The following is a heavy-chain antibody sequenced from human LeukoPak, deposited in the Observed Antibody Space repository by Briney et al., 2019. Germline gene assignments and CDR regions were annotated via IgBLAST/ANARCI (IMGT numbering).Heavy chain of an antibody. CDR2: IYYSGST. Sequence: SETLSLTCTVSRGSISSSSYYWGWIRQPPGKGLEWIGSIYYSGSTYYNPSLKSRVTISVDTSKNQLSLKLSSVTAADTAVYYCARQGDSSGYNDYWGQGTLVTVSS. D-gene: IGHD3-22*01. J-gene: IGHJ4*02. CDR3: ARQGDSSGYNDY. CDR1: RGSISSSSYY. V-gene: IGHV4-39*01.